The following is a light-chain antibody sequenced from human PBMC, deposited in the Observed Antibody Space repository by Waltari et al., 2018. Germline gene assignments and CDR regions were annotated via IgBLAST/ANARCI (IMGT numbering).Light chain of an antibody. V-gene: IGKV4-1*01. CDR1: QSVLYSSNNKNY. CDR2: WAS. CDR3: QQYYSTPYT. Sequence: LGEKATINCKSSQSVLYSSNNKNYLAWYQQKPGQPPKLLIYWASTRESGVPDRFSGSGSGTDFTLTISSLQAEDVAGYYCQQYYSTPYTFGQGTKLEIK. J-gene: IGKJ2*01.